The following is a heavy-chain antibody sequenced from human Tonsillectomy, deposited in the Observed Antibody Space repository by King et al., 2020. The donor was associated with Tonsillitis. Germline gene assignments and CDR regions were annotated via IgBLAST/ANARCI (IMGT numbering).Heavy chain of an antibody. CDR1: GFTFSSYW. Sequence: EVQLVESGGGLVQPGGSLRLSCAASGFTFSSYWMSWVRQAPGKGLEWVANIKQDGSEKYYVDSVKGRFTISRDNAKNSLYLQMNSLRAEDTAVYYCASTVYCSSTSCYELDYWGQGTLVTVSS. CDR3: ASTVYCSSTSCYELDY. CDR2: IKQDGSEK. D-gene: IGHD2-2*01. J-gene: IGHJ4*02. V-gene: IGHV3-7*03.